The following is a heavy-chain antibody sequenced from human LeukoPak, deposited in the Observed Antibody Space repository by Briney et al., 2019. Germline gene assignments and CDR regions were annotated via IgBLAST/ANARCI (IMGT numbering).Heavy chain of an antibody. CDR1: GGSISSYY. J-gene: IGHJ6*03. D-gene: IGHD3-10*01. CDR3: AREGITMVSYYYYYMDV. Sequence: PSETLSLTRTVSGGSISSYYWSWIRQPAGKGLEWIGCIYTSGSTNYNPSLKSRVTMSVDTSKNQFSLKLSSVTAADTAVYYCAREGITMVSYYYYYMDVWGKGTTVTVSS. V-gene: IGHV4-4*07. CDR2: IYTSGST.